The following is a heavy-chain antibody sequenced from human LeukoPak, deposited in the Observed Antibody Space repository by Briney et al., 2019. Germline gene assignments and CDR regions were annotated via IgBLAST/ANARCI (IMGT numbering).Heavy chain of an antibody. CDR1: GGFISSHY. V-gene: IGHV4-59*11. CDR3: ASMPMTTLVSDW. Sequence: PSETLSLNCTVSGGFISSHYWSWIRRPPGKGLEWIGYIYFTGSTKYNPSLQSRVTISRDMSKKQFSLSLMSVTAADTAIYFCASMPMTTLVSDWWGQGSLVTVSP. D-gene: IGHD3-10*01. J-gene: IGHJ4*02. CDR2: IYFTGST.